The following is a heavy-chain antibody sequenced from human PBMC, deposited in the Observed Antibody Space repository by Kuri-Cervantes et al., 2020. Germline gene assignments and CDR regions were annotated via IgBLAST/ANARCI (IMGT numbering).Heavy chain of an antibody. CDR1: GFTFPDYT. D-gene: IGHD5-18*01. V-gene: IGHV3-21*04. CDR2: ISGNSNYI. Sequence: GGSLRLSCVASGFTFPDYTLNWVRQAPGKGLEWVSCISGNSNYIYYGDSLKGRFTISRDNAKNSLYMQMNSLRAGDTAFYFCASGRGYSYGSYFEHWGQGTLVTVSS. J-gene: IGHJ4*02. CDR3: ASGRGYSYGSYFEH.